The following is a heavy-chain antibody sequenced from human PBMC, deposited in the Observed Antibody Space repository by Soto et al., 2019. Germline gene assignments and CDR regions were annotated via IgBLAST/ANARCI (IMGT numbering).Heavy chain of an antibody. Sequence: GRSLRLSSAALGFTVGSIYMRWVRQATGKGLEWVSVIDSGGSTYYADAVKGRFTISRDNSKNTLDLQMNTLRAEDTAVYYCPREERTGTTVEIFNYWRQGSVDTVTS. CDR3: PREERTGTTVEIFNY. CDR2: IDSGGST. CDR1: GFTVGSIY. D-gene: IGHD1-7*01. V-gene: IGHV3-53*01. J-gene: IGHJ4*02.